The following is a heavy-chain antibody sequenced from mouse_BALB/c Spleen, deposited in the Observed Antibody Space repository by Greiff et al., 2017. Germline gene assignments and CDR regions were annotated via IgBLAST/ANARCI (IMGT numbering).Heavy chain of an antibody. CDR3: VRGTGMDY. J-gene: IGHJ4*01. CDR1: GFTFNTYA. V-gene: IGHV10-3*03. D-gene: IGHD1-1*01. CDR2: IRSKSNNYAT. Sequence: EVKLMESGGGLVQPKGSLKLSCAASGFTFNTYAMHWVCQAPGKGLEWVARIRSKSNNYATYYADSVKDRFTISRDDSQSMLYLQMNNLKTEDTAMYYCVRGTGMDYWGQGTSVTVSS.